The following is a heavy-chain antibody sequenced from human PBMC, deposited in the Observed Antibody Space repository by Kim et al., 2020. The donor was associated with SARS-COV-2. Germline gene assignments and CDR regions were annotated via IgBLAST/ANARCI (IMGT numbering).Heavy chain of an antibody. J-gene: IGHJ4*02. Sequence: SVKVSCKASGGTFSSYAISWVRQAPGQGLEWMGGIIPIFGTANYAQKFQGRVTITADESTSTAYMELSSLRSEDTAVYYCARVGYTAMPTGFDYWGQGTXVTXXS. CDR3: ARVGYTAMPTGFDY. D-gene: IGHD5-18*01. V-gene: IGHV1-69*13. CDR1: GGTFSSYA. CDR2: IIPIFGTA.